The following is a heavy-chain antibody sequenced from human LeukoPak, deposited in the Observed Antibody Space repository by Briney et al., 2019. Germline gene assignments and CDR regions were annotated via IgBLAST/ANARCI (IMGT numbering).Heavy chain of an antibody. CDR2: INPNSGGT. CDR3: AREGIAVTGTVY. Sequence: ASVKVSCKASGYTFTGNYMHWVRQAPGRGLEWMGWINPNSGGTNYAQKFQGRVTMTRDTSISTAYMELSRLRSDDTAVYYCAREGIAVTGTVYWGQGTLVTVSS. CDR1: GYTFTGNY. J-gene: IGHJ4*02. V-gene: IGHV1-2*02. D-gene: IGHD6-19*01.